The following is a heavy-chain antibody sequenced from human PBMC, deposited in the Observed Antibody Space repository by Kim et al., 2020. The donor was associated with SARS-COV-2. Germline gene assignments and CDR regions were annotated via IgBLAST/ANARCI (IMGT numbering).Heavy chain of an antibody. D-gene: IGHD6-13*01. CDR3: AREGHSGSWGR. J-gene: IGHJ4*02. CDR2: A. Sequence: ANYAQKFQGRVTMTADESTSTVYMELSSLRSEDTAVYYCAREGHSGSWGRWGQGTLVTVSS. V-gene: IGHV1-69*01.